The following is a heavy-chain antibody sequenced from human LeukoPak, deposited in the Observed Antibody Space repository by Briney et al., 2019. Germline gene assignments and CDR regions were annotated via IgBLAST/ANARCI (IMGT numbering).Heavy chain of an antibody. D-gene: IGHD2-15*01. V-gene: IGHV3-7*02. CDR2: IKPDGSEK. J-gene: IGHJ4*02. CDR3: AGSGGLDY. Sequence: GGSLRLSCAASGFTFSSFWMTWVRQAPGKGLEWVANIKPDGSEKYYVDSVKGRFTISRDNAKNSLYLRMNSLRAEDTAVYYCAGSGGLDYWGQGTLVTVSS. CDR1: GFTFSSFW.